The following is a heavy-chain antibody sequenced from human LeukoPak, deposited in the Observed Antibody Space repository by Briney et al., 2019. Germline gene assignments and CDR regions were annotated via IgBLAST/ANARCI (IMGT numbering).Heavy chain of an antibody. D-gene: IGHD6-13*01. Sequence: PSETLSLTCAVYGGSFSGYYWSWIRQPPGKGLEWIGEINHSGSTNYNPSLKSRVTISVDTSKNQFSLKLSSVTAADTAVYYCARGPSRGIAAAFDYWGQGTLVTVSS. J-gene: IGHJ4*02. CDR3: ARGPSRGIAAAFDY. V-gene: IGHV4-34*01. CDR2: INHSGST. CDR1: GGSFSGYY.